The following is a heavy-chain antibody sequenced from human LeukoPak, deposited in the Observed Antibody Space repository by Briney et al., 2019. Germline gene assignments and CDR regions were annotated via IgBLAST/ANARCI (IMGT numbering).Heavy chain of an antibody. CDR3: AKDLVAAKYYFDY. CDR1: GFTFSSYA. V-gene: IGHV3-23*01. J-gene: IGHJ4*02. Sequence: GGSLSLSCAASGFTFSSYAMSWVRPAPGEGLEWVSAISGSGGSTYYADSVKGRFTISRDNSKNTLYLQMNSLRAEDTAVYYCAKDLVAAKYYFDYWGQGTLVTVSS. CDR2: ISGSGGST. D-gene: IGHD2-15*01.